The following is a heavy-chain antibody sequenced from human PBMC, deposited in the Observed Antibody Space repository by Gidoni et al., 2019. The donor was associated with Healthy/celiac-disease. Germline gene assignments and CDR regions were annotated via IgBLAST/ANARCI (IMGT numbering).Heavy chain of an antibody. V-gene: IGHV3-13*04. Sequence: EVQLVESGGGLVQPGGSLRLSCAASGFTFSSYDMHWVRQATGKGLEWISAIGTAGDTYYPGSVKGRFTISRENAKNSLYLQMNSLRAGDTAVYYCAREMRSGGAGIDYWGQGTLVTVSS. D-gene: IGHD2-15*01. J-gene: IGHJ4*02. CDR2: IGTAGDT. CDR3: AREMRSGGAGIDY. CDR1: GFTFSSYD.